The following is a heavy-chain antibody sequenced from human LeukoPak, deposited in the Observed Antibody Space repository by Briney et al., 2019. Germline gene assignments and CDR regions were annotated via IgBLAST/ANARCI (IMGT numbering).Heavy chain of an antibody. V-gene: IGHV4-30-4*01. Sequence: SETLSLTCTVSGGSISSGDYSWSWIRQPPGKGLEWIGYIYYSGSTYYNPSLKSRVTISVDTSKNQFSLKLSSVTAADTAVYYCARDSRTGPFRYYGMDVWGQGTTVTVSS. J-gene: IGHJ6*02. CDR1: GGSISSGDYS. CDR3: ARDSRTGPFRYYGMDV. D-gene: IGHD3-3*02. CDR2: IYYSGST.